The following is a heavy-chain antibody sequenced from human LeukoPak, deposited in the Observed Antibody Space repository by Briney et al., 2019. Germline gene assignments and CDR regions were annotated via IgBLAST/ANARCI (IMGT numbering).Heavy chain of an antibody. D-gene: IGHD5-24*01. CDR2: ISYDGSNK. V-gene: IGHV3-30-3*01. J-gene: IGHJ4*02. CDR1: GFTFSSYA. CDR3: ARTGERWLQLYFDY. Sequence: GRSLRLSCAASGFTFSSYAMHWVRQAPGKGLEWVAVISYDGSNKYYADSVKGRFTISRDNSKNTLYLQMNSLRAEDTAVYYCARTGERWLQLYFDYWGQGTLVTVFS.